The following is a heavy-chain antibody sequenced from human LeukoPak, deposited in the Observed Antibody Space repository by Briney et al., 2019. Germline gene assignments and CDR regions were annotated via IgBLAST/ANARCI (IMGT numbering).Heavy chain of an antibody. CDR3: ARDTYYYDSSGPKLDY. CDR2: IYTSGST. CDR1: GGSISSYY. V-gene: IGHV4-4*07. Sequence: SETLSLTCTVSGGSISSYYWSWIRQPAGKGLEWIGRIYTSGSTNYNPSLKSRVTMSVDTSKNQFSLKLSSVTAADTAVYYCARDTYYYDSSGPKLDYWGQGTLVTVSS. J-gene: IGHJ4*02. D-gene: IGHD3-22*01.